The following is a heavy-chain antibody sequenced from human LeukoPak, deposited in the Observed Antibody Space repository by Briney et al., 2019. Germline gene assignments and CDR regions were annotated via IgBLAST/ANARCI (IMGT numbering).Heavy chain of an antibody. Sequence: ASVKVSCTASGYTFSRYGMHWVRQAPGQRLEWMGWINAGNENTKYPQKFQGRVSITRDTSASTAYMELSSLTSEDTAVYYCARDLYGDYFDYWGQGTLVTVSS. J-gene: IGHJ4*02. D-gene: IGHD3-16*01. CDR3: ARDLYGDYFDY. V-gene: IGHV1-3*01. CDR2: INAGNENT. CDR1: GYTFSRYG.